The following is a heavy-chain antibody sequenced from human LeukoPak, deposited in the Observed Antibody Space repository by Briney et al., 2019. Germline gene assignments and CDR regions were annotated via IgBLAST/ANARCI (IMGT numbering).Heavy chain of an antibody. V-gene: IGHV4-34*01. Sequence: SETLSLTCAVYGGSFSGYFWSWIRQPPGKGLEWIGEINHSGSTNYNPSLKSRVTMSVDTSKNQFSLKLSSVTAADTAVYYCAIIDSSGYSDHDYWGQGTLVTVSS. CDR1: GGSFSGYF. CDR2: INHSGST. J-gene: IGHJ4*02. D-gene: IGHD3-22*01. CDR3: AIIDSSGYSDHDY.